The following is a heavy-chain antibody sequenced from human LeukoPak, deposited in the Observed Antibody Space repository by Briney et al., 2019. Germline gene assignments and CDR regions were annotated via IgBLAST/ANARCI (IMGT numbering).Heavy chain of an antibody. J-gene: IGHJ5*02. Sequence: GESLKISCKGSGYSFTSYWIGWVRQMPGKGLEWMGIIYPGDSDTRYSPSFQGQVTISADKSISTAYLQWSSLKASDTARYYCARRLAVAGNWFDPWGQGTLVTVSS. D-gene: IGHD6-19*01. V-gene: IGHV5-51*01. CDR2: IYPGDSDT. CDR3: ARRLAVAGNWFDP. CDR1: GYSFTSYW.